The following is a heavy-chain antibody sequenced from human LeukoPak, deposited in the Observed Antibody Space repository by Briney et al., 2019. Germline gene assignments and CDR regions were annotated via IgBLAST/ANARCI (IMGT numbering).Heavy chain of an antibody. V-gene: IGHV4-34*01. CDR3: ARRGSGSYYKTFDY. D-gene: IGHD3-10*01. Sequence: SETLSLTCAVYCGSFSGYYWIWIRQPPGKGREWSGEINHSGSTNYNPSLKSRVTISVDTSKNQFSLKLSSVTAADTAVYYCARRGSGSYYKTFDYWGQGTLVTVSS. J-gene: IGHJ4*02. CDR1: CGSFSGYY. CDR2: INHSGST.